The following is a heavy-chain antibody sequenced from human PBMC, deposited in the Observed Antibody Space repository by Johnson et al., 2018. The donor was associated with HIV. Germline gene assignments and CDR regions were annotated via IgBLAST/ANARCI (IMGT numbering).Heavy chain of an antibody. V-gene: IGHV3-7*05. Sequence: VQLVESGGGLVQPGGSLRLSCAASGFAFSSYWMGWVRQAPGKGLEWVANIKQDGSAEYYVDSVKGRSTISRDNAKNSLYLQMNSLKTEDTAVYYCTTAVVTAILTPPGDIWGQGTMVTVSS. CDR2: IKQDGSAE. D-gene: IGHD2-21*02. CDR1: GFAFSSYW. CDR3: TTAVVTAILTPPGDI. J-gene: IGHJ3*02.